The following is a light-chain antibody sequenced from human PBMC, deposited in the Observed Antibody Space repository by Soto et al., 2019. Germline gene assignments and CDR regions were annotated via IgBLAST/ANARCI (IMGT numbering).Light chain of an antibody. J-gene: IGKJ4*01. CDR1: QSLSSY. Sequence: EIVLTQSPATLSLSPGERATLSCRSSQSLSSYLAWYQQKPGQAPRLLIYDASNRATGIPARFSGSGSGTDFTLTISSLEPEHSAVSYCQQRKNWPSRITFGGGTNVEIK. V-gene: IGKV3-11*01. CDR3: QQRKNWPSRIT. CDR2: DAS.